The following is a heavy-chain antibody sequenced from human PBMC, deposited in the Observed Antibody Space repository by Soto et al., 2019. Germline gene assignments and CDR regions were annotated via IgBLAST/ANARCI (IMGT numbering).Heavy chain of an antibody. D-gene: IGHD6-19*01. CDR3: ARVGSSGWYDAFDI. J-gene: IGHJ3*02. CDR2: MNPNGGNT. V-gene: IGHV1-8*01. CDR1: GYTFTSYD. Sequence: ASVKVSCKASGYTFTSYDINWVRQATGQGLEWMGWMNPNGGNTGYAQKFQGRVTMTSNTSMSTVSMELSSLRSEDTAVYYCARVGSSGWYDAFDIWGQGTMVTVSS.